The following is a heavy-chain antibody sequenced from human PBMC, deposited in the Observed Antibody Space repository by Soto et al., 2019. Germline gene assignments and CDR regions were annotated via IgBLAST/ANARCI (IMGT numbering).Heavy chain of an antibody. D-gene: IGHD1-20*01. Sequence: QVQLQESGPGLVKPSQTLSLTCTVSGASISSGDYYWTWIRQHPTKDLKWIGYIYYSGSTNYNPSLKSRVTISVDTSKNQFSLNLSSVTAADTAVYYCATVAAAGIFYFDHWGQGTLVTVSS. J-gene: IGHJ4*02. CDR1: GASISSGDYY. V-gene: IGHV4-31*03. CDR3: ATVAAAGIFYFDH. CDR2: IYYSGST.